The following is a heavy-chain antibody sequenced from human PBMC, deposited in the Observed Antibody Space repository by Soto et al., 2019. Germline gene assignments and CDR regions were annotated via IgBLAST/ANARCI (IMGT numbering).Heavy chain of an antibody. V-gene: IGHV4-34*01. J-gene: IGHJ6*02. CDR3: GRCPGCSGGSCYSYYYYYSGMDV. D-gene: IGHD2-15*01. CDR2: NNHSRST. CDR1: GGSFSGYY. Sequence: PSEALSLTCAGYGGSFSGYYWSCIRPPAGKGLEWIGENNHSRSTNYNPSLKSRVTISVDMSKNQFSLKLSSVTAADTAVYYCGRCPGCSGGSCYSYYYYYSGMDVWGQGTTVTVS.